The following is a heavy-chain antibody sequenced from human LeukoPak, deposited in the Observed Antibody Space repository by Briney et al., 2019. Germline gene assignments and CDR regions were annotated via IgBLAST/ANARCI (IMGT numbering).Heavy chain of an antibody. Sequence: SETLSLTCAVYGGSFSGYYWSWIRQPPGKGLEWIGEINHSGSTNYNPSLESRVTISVDTSKNQFSLKLSSVTAADTAVYYCARGHYWGQGTLVTVSS. CDR1: GGSFSGYY. V-gene: IGHV4-34*01. CDR3: ARGHY. J-gene: IGHJ4*02. CDR2: INHSGST.